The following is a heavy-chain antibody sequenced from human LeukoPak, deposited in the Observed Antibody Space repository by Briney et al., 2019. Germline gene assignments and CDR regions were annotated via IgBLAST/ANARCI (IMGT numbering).Heavy chain of an antibody. CDR2: IYPGDSDT. CDR3: ARPSDCSGGSCPPDY. D-gene: IGHD2-15*01. J-gene: IGHJ4*02. V-gene: IGHV5-51*01. CDR1: GYTFTTYW. Sequence: GESLKISCKGSGYTFTTYWIGWVRQMPGKGLEWMGIIYPGDSDTRYRPSFQGQVTISADKSINTAYLQWNSLKASDTAVYYCARPSDCSGGSCPPDYWGQGTLVTVSS.